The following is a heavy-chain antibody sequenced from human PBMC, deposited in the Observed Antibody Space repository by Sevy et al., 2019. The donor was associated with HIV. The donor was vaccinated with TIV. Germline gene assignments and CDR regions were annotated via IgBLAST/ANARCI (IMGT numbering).Heavy chain of an antibody. Sequence: GGSLRLSCAASGFTFDDYAMHWVRQAPGKGLEWVSGISWNSGSIGYADSVKGRFTISRDNAKNSLYLQMNSLRAEDTALYYCAKAGTYCSSTSCSQGSYYYYGMDVWGQGTTVTVSS. CDR1: GFTFDDYA. CDR2: ISWNSGSI. D-gene: IGHD2-2*01. V-gene: IGHV3-9*01. J-gene: IGHJ6*02. CDR3: AKAGTYCSSTSCSQGSYYYYGMDV.